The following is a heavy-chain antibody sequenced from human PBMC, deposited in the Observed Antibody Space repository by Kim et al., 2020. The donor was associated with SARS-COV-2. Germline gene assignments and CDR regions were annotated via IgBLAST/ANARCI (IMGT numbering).Heavy chain of an antibody. Sequence: GGSLRLSCAASGFTFSSYWMSWVRQAPGKGLEWVANIKQDGSEKYYVDSVKGRFTISRDNAKNSLYLQMNSLRAEDTAVYYCARDGVILGTHNWFDPWGQGTLVTVSS. CDR2: IKQDGSEK. J-gene: IGHJ5*02. CDR1: GFTFSSYW. CDR3: ARDGVILGTHNWFDP. V-gene: IGHV3-7*01. D-gene: IGHD3-22*01.